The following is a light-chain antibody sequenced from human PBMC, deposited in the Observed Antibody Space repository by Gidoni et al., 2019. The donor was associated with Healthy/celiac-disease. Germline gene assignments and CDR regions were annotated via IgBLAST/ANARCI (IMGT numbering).Light chain of an antibody. J-gene: IGKJ2*01. Sequence: SVLTQSPCTLSLSPGERATLSCRASQSVSSSYLAWYQQKPGQAPRLLIYGASSRATGIPDRFSGSGSGTDFTLTISRLEPEDFAVYYCQQYGSSPMYTFGQXTKLEIK. V-gene: IGKV3-20*01. CDR2: GAS. CDR1: QSVSSSY. CDR3: QQYGSSPMYT.